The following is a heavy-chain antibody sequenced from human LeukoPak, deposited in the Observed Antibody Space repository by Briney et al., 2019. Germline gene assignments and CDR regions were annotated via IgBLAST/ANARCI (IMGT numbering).Heavy chain of an antibody. CDR1: GGSISSGGYS. Sequence: SETLSLTCTVSGGSISSGGYSWSWIRQPPGKGLEWIGYIYHSGSTYYNPSLKSRVTISVDRSKNQFSLKLSSVTAADTAVYYCARVIADFWSGYPTTNWFDPWGQGTLVTVSS. D-gene: IGHD3-3*01. CDR3: ARVIADFWSGYPTTNWFDP. CDR2: IYHSGST. J-gene: IGHJ5*02. V-gene: IGHV4-30-2*01.